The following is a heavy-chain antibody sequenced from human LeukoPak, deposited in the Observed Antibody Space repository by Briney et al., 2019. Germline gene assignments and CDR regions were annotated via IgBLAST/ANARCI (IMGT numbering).Heavy chain of an antibody. Sequence: ASVKVSCKASGYTFTSYYMHWVRQAPGQGLEWMGIINPSGGSTSYTQKFQGRITMTRDMSTSTIYMELSGLRSEDTAVYYCARVLSSTESSAYYSPVDAFDIWGQGTMVTVSS. D-gene: IGHD3-22*01. V-gene: IGHV1-46*01. CDR1: GYTFTSYY. CDR2: INPSGGST. J-gene: IGHJ3*02. CDR3: ARVLSSTESSAYYSPVDAFDI.